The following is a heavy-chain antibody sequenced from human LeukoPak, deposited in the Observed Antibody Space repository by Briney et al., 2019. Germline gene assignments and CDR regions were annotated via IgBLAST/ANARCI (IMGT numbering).Heavy chain of an antibody. D-gene: IGHD2/OR15-2a*01. CDR2: ISDIGSI. J-gene: IGHJ4*02. V-gene: IGHV4-59*08. Sequence: SETLSLTCTVSGGSISSYYWTWIRQPPGKGLEWIAYISDIGSINYNPSLKSRVTISLDTSKNQFSLKLSSVTAADTAVYYCAGHHPRNTVDFWGQGTLVTVSS. CDR1: GGSISSYY. CDR3: AGHHPRNTVDF.